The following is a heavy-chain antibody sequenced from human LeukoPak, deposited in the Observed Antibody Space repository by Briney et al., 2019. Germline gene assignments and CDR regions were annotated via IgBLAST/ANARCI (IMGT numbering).Heavy chain of an antibody. J-gene: IGHJ1*01. CDR2: IKTDGSEK. CDR1: GLSVSTSY. Sequence: GGSLRLSCAVSGLSVSTSYMTWVRQAPGKGLQWVANIKTDGSEKYYVDSVKGRFTISRDNAKNSLYLQMNSLRAEDTAVYYCATYSSLNRREFQYWGQGTLLTVSS. V-gene: IGHV3-7*01. D-gene: IGHD3-22*01. CDR3: ATYSSLNRREFQY.